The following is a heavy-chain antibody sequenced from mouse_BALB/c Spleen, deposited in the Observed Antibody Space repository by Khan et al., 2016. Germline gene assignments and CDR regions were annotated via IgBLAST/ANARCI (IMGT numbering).Heavy chain of an antibody. J-gene: IGHJ2*01. CDR2: IWSGGST. V-gene: IGHV2-2*02. Sequence: QVQLKESGPGLVQPSQSLSITCTVSGFSLTSYGVHWVRQSPGKGLEWLGVIWSGGSTDYNAAFISRLSISKDNSKSQVFFKMSSLQANDSAIYYCARNPYGSTYFDYWGQGTTLTVSS. CDR3: ARNPYGSTYFDY. D-gene: IGHD1-1*01. CDR1: GFSLTSYG.